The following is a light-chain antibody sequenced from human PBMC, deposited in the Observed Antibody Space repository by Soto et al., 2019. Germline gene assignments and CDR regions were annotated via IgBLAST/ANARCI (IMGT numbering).Light chain of an antibody. Sequence: EIVLTQSPRTLSLSPGERTTLSCRASQSVSSSYLAWYQQKPVQAPRLLIYGASSRATGIPDRFSGSGSGTDFTLTISRLELEDFAVYYCQQYGSSPPITFGQGTRLEIK. CDR2: GAS. J-gene: IGKJ5*01. V-gene: IGKV3-20*01. CDR3: QQYGSSPPIT. CDR1: QSVSSSY.